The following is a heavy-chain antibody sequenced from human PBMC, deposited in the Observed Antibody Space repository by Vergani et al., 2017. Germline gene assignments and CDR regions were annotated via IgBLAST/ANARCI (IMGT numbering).Heavy chain of an antibody. Sequence: VQLVESGGGLVQPGRSLRLSCAASGFTFEDYAMHWVRQAPGEGLEWVTFIRYDGSSEYYGDSVKGRFTISRDKSQNTVNLQMNSLRTEDTAVYFCANSVIAGNVGVAYFGMDVWGRGTTVTVSS. J-gene: IGHJ6*02. CDR1: GFTFEDYA. D-gene: IGHD2/OR15-2a*01. V-gene: IGHV3-30*02. CDR2: IRYDGSSE. CDR3: ANSVIAGNVGVAYFGMDV.